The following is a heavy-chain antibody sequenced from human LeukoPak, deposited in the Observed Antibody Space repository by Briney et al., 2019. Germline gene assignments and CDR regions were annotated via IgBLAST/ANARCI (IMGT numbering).Heavy chain of an antibody. CDR1: GFTVSSYG. Sequence: GESLRLSCAASGFTVSSYGMNWVRLAPGKGLEWVSAFSAADGSAQYAESVKGRFTISRDNSKNSLYLQMNSLRDEDTAVYYCAKARIAAAGTGAFDVWGQGTMVTVSS. J-gene: IGHJ3*01. D-gene: IGHD6-13*01. V-gene: IGHV3-23*01. CDR2: FSAADGSA. CDR3: AKARIAAAGTGAFDV.